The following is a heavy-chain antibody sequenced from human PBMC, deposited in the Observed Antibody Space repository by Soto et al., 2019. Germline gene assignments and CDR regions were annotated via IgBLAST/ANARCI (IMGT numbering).Heavy chain of an antibody. Sequence: VQLLESGGGLAQPGGSLRLSCAASGFSFSNYAMNWVRLAPGKRLEWVSSIIGVGTDTYYADSVRGRFTISRDNSRDTLFLQMNSLRGDDTAIYFCAKGSAGRCIGARCYPFDPWGQGTLVTVSS. CDR2: IIGVGTDT. D-gene: IGHD2-15*01. CDR1: GFSFSNYA. V-gene: IGHV3-23*01. CDR3: AKGSAGRCIGARCYPFDP. J-gene: IGHJ5*02.